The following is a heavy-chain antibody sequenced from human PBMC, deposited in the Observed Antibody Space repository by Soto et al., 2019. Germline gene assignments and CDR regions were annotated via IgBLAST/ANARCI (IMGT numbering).Heavy chain of an antibody. D-gene: IGHD3-3*01. Sequence: QVQLQESGPGLVKPSQTLSLTCTVSGGSISSGDYYWSWIRQPPGKGLEWIGYIYYSGSTSYNPSLKSRVTISVDTSTNQFSLKLSSVAAAATAVYSCASPNKEWSSDAFDIWGQGTMVTVSS. CDR1: GGSISSGDYY. J-gene: IGHJ3*02. CDR2: IYYSGST. V-gene: IGHV4-30-4*01. CDR3: ASPNKEWSSDAFDI.